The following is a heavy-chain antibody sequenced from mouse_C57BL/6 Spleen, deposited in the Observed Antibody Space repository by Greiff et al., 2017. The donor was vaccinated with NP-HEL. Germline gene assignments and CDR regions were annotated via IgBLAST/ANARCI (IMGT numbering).Heavy chain of an antibody. D-gene: IGHD2-3*01. CDR2: IHPNSGST. V-gene: IGHV1-64*01. CDR1: GYTFTSYW. CDR3: ARDGGYYGGYFDY. Sequence: VQLQQPGAELVKPGASVKLSCKASGYTFTSYWMHWVKQRPGQGLEWIGMIHPNSGSTNYNEKFKSKATLTVDKSSSAAYMQLSSLTSEDSAVYYCARDGGYYGGYFDYWGQGTTLTVSS. J-gene: IGHJ2*01.